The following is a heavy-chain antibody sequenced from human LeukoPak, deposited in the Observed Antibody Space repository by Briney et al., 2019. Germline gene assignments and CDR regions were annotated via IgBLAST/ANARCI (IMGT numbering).Heavy chain of an antibody. CDR3: ARGGYLGYSSSWRRSYYYGMDV. J-gene: IGHJ6*02. Sequence: SETLSVTCTVSGGSISSYYWSWIRQPAGNGLEWIGRIYTSGSTNYNPSLKSRVTMSVDTSKNQFSLKLSSVTAADTAVYYCARGGYLGYSSSWRRSYYYGMDVWGQGTTVTVSS. CDR1: GGSISSYY. D-gene: IGHD6-13*01. V-gene: IGHV4-4*07. CDR2: IYTSGST.